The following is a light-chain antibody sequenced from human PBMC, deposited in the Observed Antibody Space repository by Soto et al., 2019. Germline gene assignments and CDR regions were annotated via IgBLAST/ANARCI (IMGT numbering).Light chain of an antibody. CDR3: SSYTSSSTPVV. V-gene: IGLV2-14*01. Sequence: QSVLTQPASVSGSPGHSITISCTGTSSDVGGYNYVSWYQQHPGKAPKLMIYDVSNRPSGVSNRFSGSKSGNTASLTISGLQAEDEADYYCSSYTSSSTPVVFGGGTQLT. CDR2: DVS. CDR1: SSDVGGYNY. J-gene: IGLJ2*01.